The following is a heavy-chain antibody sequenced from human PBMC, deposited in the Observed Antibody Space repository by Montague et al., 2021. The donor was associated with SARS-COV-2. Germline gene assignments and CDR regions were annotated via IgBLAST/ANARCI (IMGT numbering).Heavy chain of an antibody. CDR2: IYYTGST. CDR3: ARDTRIAMLVVVTRYGLDV. D-gene: IGHD3-22*01. Sequence: ETLSLTCTVSGGSISSSSYYWGWIRQPPGKGLEWIGSIYYTGSTYYNPSLKSRVTISVDTSKNQFSLKLSSVTAADTAVYYCARDTRIAMLVVVTRYGLDVWGRGTTVTVSS. V-gene: IGHV4-39*07. CDR1: GGSISSSSYY. J-gene: IGHJ6*02.